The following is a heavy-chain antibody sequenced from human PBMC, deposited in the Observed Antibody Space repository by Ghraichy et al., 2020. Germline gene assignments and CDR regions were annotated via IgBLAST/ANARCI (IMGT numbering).Heavy chain of an antibody. D-gene: IGHD6-13*01. J-gene: IGHJ6*02. CDR3: AREWEKNSSSWYGYYYYGMDV. V-gene: IGHV1-69*05. Sequence: SVKVSCKASGGTFSSYAISCVRQAPGQGLEWMGGIIPIFGTANYAQKFQGRVTITTDESTSTAYMELSSLRSEDTAVYYCAREWEKNSSSWYGYYYYGMDVWGQGTTVTVSS. CDR1: GGTFSSYA. CDR2: IIPIFGTA.